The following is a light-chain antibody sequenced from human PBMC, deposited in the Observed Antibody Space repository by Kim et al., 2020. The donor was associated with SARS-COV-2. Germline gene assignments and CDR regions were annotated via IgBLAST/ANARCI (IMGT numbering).Light chain of an antibody. Sequence: SSELTQDPAVSVALGQTVRITCQGDSLRSYYASWYQQKPGQAPVLVIYGKNNRPSGIPDRFSGSSSGNTASLTITGAQAEDEADYYCHSRDSSGNHPHYV. CDR3: HSRDSSGNHPHYV. V-gene: IGLV3-19*01. CDR2: GKN. J-gene: IGLJ1*01. CDR1: SLRSYY.